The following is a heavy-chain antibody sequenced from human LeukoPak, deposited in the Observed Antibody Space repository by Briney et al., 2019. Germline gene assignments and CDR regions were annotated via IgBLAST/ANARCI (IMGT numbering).Heavy chain of an antibody. CDR1: GGTFSSYA. Sequence: ASVKVSCKASGGTFSSYAISWVRQAPGQGLEWMGRIIPILGIANYAQKFQGRVTITADKSTSTAYMELSSLRSEDTAVYYCARAERDGYNYGNNWFDPWGQGTLVTVSS. CDR2: IIPILGIA. D-gene: IGHD5-12*01. CDR3: ARAERDGYNYGNNWFDP. V-gene: IGHV1-69*04. J-gene: IGHJ5*02.